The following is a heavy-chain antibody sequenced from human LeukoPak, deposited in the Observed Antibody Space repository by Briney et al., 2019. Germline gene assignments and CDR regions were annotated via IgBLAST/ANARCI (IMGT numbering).Heavy chain of an antibody. V-gene: IGHV1-58*02. CDR2: IVVGSGNT. CDR1: GFTLTSSA. D-gene: IGHD3-10*01. J-gene: IGHJ4*02. Sequence: GASVKVSCKASGFTLTSSAMQWVRQARGQRLEWIGWIVVGSGNTNYAQKFQERVTITRDMSTSTAYMELSSLRSEDTAVYYCAATMVRGVSQTGYWGQGTLVTASS. CDR3: AATMVRGVSQTGY.